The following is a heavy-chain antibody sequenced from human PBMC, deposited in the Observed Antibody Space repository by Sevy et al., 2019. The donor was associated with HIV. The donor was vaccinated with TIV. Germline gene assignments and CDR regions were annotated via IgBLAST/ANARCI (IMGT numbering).Heavy chain of an antibody. V-gene: IGHV3-15*07. CDR2: IKSKTDGGTT. Sequence: GGSLRLSCAASGFTFSNAWMNWVRQAPGKGLEWVGRIKSKTDGGTTDYAAPVKGRFTISRDDSKNTPYLQMNSLKTEDTAVYYCTTGETTVIPYYYYGMDVWGQGTTVTVSS. J-gene: IGHJ6*02. CDR1: GFTFSNAW. D-gene: IGHD4-17*01. CDR3: TTGETTVIPYYYYGMDV.